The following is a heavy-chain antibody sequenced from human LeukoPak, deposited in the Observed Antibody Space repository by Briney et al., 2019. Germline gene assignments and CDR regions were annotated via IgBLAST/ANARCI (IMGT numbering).Heavy chain of an antibody. J-gene: IGHJ4*02. CDR1: GGSISPYC. D-gene: IGHD2-15*01. CDR2: IYYSGST. CDR3: ARRYCSGGSCYPDY. V-gene: IGHV4-59*01. Sequence: SETLSLTCTVSGGSISPYCWSWIRQPPGKGLEWIGYIYYSGSTNYNPSLKSRVTISVDTSKNQFSLKLTSVTAADTAVYYCARRYCSGGSCYPDYWGKGTLVTVSS.